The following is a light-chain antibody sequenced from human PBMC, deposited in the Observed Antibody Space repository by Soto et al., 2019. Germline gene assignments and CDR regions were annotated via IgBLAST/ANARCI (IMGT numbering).Light chain of an antibody. CDR1: SGDIGAHNF. CDR2: EVI. J-gene: IGLJ1*01. CDR3: NSYTTSNTFV. V-gene: IGLV2-14*03. Sequence: QSALTQPASVSGSPGQAITVSCSGTSGDIGAHNFVSWYQQHPGKAPKLIIYEVINRPSGVSDRFSGSKSGNTASLTISGLQSEDEADYYCNSYTTSNTFVFXSGTKVTVL.